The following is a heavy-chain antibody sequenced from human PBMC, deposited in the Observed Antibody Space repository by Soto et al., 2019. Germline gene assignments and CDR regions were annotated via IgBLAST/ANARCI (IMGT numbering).Heavy chain of an antibody. Sequence: QVHLVQSGAEVKKPGASVRVSCKASGYSFTGNSMHWVRQAPGQGLESMGWINPNNGGTNYAQRFRGWVTMTRDTSVSTAYMDLHRLKSDDTAVYYCVSHRSGVDYWGPGTLVTVSS. D-gene: IGHD2-15*01. V-gene: IGHV1-2*04. J-gene: IGHJ4*02. CDR1: GYSFTGNS. CDR3: VSHRSGVDY. CDR2: INPNNGGT.